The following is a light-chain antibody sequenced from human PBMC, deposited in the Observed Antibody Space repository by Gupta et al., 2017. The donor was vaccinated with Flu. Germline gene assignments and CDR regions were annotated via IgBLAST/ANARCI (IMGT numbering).Light chain of an antibody. CDR2: EDI. Sequence: TVTISCTRGGGGFASNYVQWYQQRPGSSPSLLIFEDIRRPSGVPGRFSASVDTSSNSASLTISELKTEDEAVYYCQTYESDSRVFGGGTKLTV. V-gene: IGLV6-57*01. J-gene: IGLJ2*01. CDR1: GGGFASNY. CDR3: QTYESDSRV.